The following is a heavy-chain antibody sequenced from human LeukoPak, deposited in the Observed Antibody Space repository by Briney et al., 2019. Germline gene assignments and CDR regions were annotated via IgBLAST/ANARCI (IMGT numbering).Heavy chain of an antibody. Sequence: SETLSLTCTVSGGSISSYYWSWIRQPPGKGLEWIGYIYYSGSTNYNPSLKSRVTISVDTSENQFSLKLSSVTAADTAVYYCARHPLVAPAAIYLPYYYYGMDVWGQGTTVTVSS. CDR1: GGSISSYY. V-gene: IGHV4-59*08. J-gene: IGHJ6*02. CDR3: ARHPLVAPAAIYLPYYYYGMDV. D-gene: IGHD2-2*01. CDR2: IYYSGST.